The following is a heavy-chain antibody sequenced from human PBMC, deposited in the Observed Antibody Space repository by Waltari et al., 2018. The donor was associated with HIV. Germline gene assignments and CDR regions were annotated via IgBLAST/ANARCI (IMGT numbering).Heavy chain of an antibody. Sequence: EVQLFASVGGFIQPGGSVSVSCAASGFIVRSHYMGRSRHAPGKGLEWVSVMYSGGSTYYADSVKGRFTIARDNSKNTLYLQMNSLRAEDTAVYYCARYAVGATTRYYFDYWGQGTLVTVSS. V-gene: IGHV3-53*01. D-gene: IGHD1-26*01. CDR1: GFIVRSHY. CDR3: ARYAVGATTRYYFDY. J-gene: IGHJ4*02. CDR2: MYSGGST.